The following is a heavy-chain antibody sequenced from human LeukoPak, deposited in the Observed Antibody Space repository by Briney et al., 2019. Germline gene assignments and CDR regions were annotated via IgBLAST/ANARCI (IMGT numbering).Heavy chain of an antibody. D-gene: IGHD6-13*01. CDR3: AKIDRIAAAGTHFDY. J-gene: IGHJ4*02. V-gene: IGHV3-21*04. Sequence: GGSLRLSCAVSGFTFSSYSMNWVRQAPGKGLEWVSSISSGSGYIYYADSVKGRFTISRDNSKSMVFLQMNSLRAEDTAVYYCAKIDRIAAAGTHFDYWGQGTLVTVSS. CDR1: GFTFSSYS. CDR2: ISSGSGYI.